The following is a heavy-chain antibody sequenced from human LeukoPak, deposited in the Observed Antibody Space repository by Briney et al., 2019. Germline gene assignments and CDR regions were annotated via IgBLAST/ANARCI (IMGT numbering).Heavy chain of an antibody. J-gene: IGHJ4*02. CDR1: GGSISSGGYY. CDR2: IYYSGST. V-gene: IGHV4-31*03. Sequence: TSETLSLTCTVSGGSISSGGYYWSWIRQHPGKGLEWIGYIYYSGSTYYNPSLKSRVTISVDTSKNQFSLKLSSVTAADTAVYYCARVSWELLRYGFDYWGQGTLVTVSS. D-gene: IGHD1-26*01. CDR3: ARVSWELLRYGFDY.